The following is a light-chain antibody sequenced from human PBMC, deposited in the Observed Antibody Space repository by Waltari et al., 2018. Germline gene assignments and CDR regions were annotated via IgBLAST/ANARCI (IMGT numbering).Light chain of an antibody. CDR1: QSVLYSSNNKNY. CDR2: WAS. CDR3: QQYYGPPVT. J-gene: IGKJ4*01. Sequence: DIVMTQSPDSLALSLGARATINCKSSQSVLYSSNNKNYLAWYQQKPGQPPKLRIYWASTREAGVPDRFSGSGSGTDFTLTISSLQAEDVAVYYCQQYYGPPVTFGGGTKVEIK. V-gene: IGKV4-1*01.